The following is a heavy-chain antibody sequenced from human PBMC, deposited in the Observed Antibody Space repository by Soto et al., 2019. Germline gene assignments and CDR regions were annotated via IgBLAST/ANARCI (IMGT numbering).Heavy chain of an antibody. Sequence: GGSLRLSCAASGFTFSSYGMHWVRQAPGKGLEWVAVISYDGSNKYYADSVKGRSTISRDNSKNTLYLQMNSLRAEDTAVYYCAKDHWVVAAPYYYGMDVWGQGTTVTVSS. V-gene: IGHV3-30*18. CDR2: ISYDGSNK. D-gene: IGHD2-15*01. J-gene: IGHJ6*02. CDR3: AKDHWVVAAPYYYGMDV. CDR1: GFTFSSYG.